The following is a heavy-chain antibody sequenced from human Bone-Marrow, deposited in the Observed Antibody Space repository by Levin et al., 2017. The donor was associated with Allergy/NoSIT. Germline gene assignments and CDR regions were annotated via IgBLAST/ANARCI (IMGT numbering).Heavy chain of an antibody. CDR1: GFTFSTYY. J-gene: IGHJ4*02. D-gene: IGHD2-2*01. CDR3: AKGGGSRTSCLDS. CDR2: IHSDRTTT. V-gene: IGHV3-74*01. Sequence: PGGSLRLSCVASGFTFSTYYMHWVRQAPGKGLEWVSFIHSDRTTTNYAHAVKGRFTISRDNAKNTLYLQMNSLGAEDTAVYYCAKGGGSRTSCLDSWGQGTLVTVSS.